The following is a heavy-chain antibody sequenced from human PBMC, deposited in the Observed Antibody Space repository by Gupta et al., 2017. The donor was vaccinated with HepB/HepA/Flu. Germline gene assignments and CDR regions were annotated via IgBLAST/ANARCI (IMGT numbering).Heavy chain of an antibody. D-gene: IGHD3-9*01. CDR1: GFIFRSAG. V-gene: IGHV3-33*01. Sequence: QVQLVESGGAVVQPGRSLKRSCAASGFIFRSAGMHWVRQAPGKGLEWVAVIWYDGSNKDEADSVKGRFTISRDNSKNTLYLKMNSLRAEDTAVYYCSRDRTRYSDVWGKGTTVTVSS. CDR2: IWYDGSNK. CDR3: SRDRTRYSDV. J-gene: IGHJ6*04.